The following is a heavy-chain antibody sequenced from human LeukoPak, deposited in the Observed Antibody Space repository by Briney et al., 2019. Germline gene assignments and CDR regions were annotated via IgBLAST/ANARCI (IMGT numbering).Heavy chain of an antibody. D-gene: IGHD4-23*01. V-gene: IGHV4-39*01. Sequence: PSETLSLTCTVSGGSISSSSYYWGWIRQPPGKGLEWIGSIYYSGSTYYNPSLKSRVTISVDTSKNQFSLKLSSVTAADTAVYYCARLAHGGNSGDYWGQGTLVTVSS. CDR1: GGSISSSSYY. CDR3: ARLAHGGNSGDY. CDR2: IYYSGST. J-gene: IGHJ4*02.